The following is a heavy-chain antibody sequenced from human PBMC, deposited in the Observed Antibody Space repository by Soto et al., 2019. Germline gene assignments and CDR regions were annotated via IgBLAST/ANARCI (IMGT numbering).Heavy chain of an antibody. J-gene: IGHJ6*02. D-gene: IGHD2-2*01. CDR1: GYSFTSYW. CDR2: IYPGGSDT. CDR3: ARQRSTAPNYSGMDV. Sequence: PGESLKISCKGSGYSFTSYWIGWVRQMPGKGLEWMGIIYPGGSDTRYSPSFQGQVTISADKSISTAYLQWSSLKASYTAMYSCARQRSTAPNYSGMDVWGQGTTVTVSS. V-gene: IGHV5-51*01.